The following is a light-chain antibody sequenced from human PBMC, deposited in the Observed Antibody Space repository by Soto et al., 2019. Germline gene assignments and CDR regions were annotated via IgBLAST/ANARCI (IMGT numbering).Light chain of an antibody. CDR1: QSVSSY. CDR2: DAS. V-gene: IGKV3-11*01. CDR3: QQRSNWPSIT. Sequence: EIVLTQSPATLSLSPGERATLSCRASQSVSSYLAWYQQKPGQAPRLLIYDASNRATGIPAGFSGSGSGTDFTLTINSLEPEDFAVYYCQQRSNWPSITFGQGTRLEIK. J-gene: IGKJ5*01.